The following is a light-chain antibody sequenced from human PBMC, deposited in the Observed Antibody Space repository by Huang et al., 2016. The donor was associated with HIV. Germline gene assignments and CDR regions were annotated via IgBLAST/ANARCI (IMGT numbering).Light chain of an antibody. CDR3: QQRSNWPPLT. CDR1: QSVSSY. J-gene: IGKJ4*01. CDR2: DAS. Sequence: IVLTQSPATLSSSPGERATLSCRSSQSVSSYLAWYQQKPGKAPRLLIYDASNRATGVPARCSGSGSGTDFTLTISSREPEDFAVYYCQQRSNWPPLTFGGGTKVEIK. V-gene: IGKV3-11*01.